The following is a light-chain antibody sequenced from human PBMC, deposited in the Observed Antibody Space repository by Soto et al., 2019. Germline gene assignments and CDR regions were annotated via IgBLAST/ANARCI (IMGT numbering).Light chain of an antibody. Sequence: DIRMTQSPSSLSSSVGDRVTITCRPSQSIATYLNWYQQKPGKAPKLLIYAASSLQSGVPSRFSGSGSGTEFTLSISSLQPEDFATYFCQQSYSPPFTFGPGTKVDL. CDR2: AAS. CDR1: QSIATY. CDR3: QQSYSPPFT. V-gene: IGKV1-39*01. J-gene: IGKJ3*01.